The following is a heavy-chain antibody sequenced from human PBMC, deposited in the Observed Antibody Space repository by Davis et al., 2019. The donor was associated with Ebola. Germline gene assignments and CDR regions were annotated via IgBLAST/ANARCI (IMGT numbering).Heavy chain of an antibody. CDR1: GYIFTTSA. CDR3: ARVYCSGGPCYSFDY. V-gene: IGHV7-4-1*02. Sequence: AASVKVSCKPSGYIFTTSAIHWVRQAPGQGLEWMGWINTNTGNPTYAQGFTGRFVFSLDTSVSTAYLQISSLKAEDTAVYYFARVYCSGGPCYSFDYWGQGTLVTVSS. J-gene: IGHJ4*02. CDR2: INTNTGNP. D-gene: IGHD2-15*01.